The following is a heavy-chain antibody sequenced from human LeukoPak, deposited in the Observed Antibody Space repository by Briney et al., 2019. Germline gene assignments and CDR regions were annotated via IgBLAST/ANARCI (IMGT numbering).Heavy chain of an antibody. CDR2: ISNSGGST. Sequence: GGSLRLSCEASGFSFSICGMTWVRQAPGKGLEWVSTISNSGGSTYYADSVKGRFTISRDNSKKTLYLQTNTLRVEDTALYYCAKQSENNFDYWGQGTLLTVSS. CDR1: GFSFSICG. V-gene: IGHV3-23*01. CDR3: AKQSENNFDY. D-gene: IGHD1/OR15-1a*01. J-gene: IGHJ4*02.